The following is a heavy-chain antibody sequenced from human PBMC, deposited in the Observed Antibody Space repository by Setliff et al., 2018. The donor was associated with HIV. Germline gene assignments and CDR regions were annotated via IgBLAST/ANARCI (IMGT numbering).Heavy chain of an antibody. Sequence: ASVKVSCKVSGYTFTTYSIHWVRQAPGQRPEWMGWLRTGNGDTSYSQSLQGRVTFISDTSANTAYMELSSLGSDDTAVYFCARRASTAEVFDYWGQGTLVTVSS. J-gene: IGHJ4*02. CDR1: GYTFTTYS. V-gene: IGHV1-3*04. D-gene: IGHD1-1*01. CDR2: LRTGNGDT. CDR3: ARRASTAEVFDY.